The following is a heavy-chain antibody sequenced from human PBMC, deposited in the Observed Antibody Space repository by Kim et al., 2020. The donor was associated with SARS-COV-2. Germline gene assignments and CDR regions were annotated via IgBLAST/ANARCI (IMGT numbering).Heavy chain of an antibody. CDR3: AKGRDGYPIDY. CDR2: K. D-gene: IGHD5-12*01. Sequence: KSHGDSVKGRFTISRDKSKNTLYLQMNGLRAEDTAVYYCAKGRDGYPIDYWGQGTLVTVSS. J-gene: IGHJ4*02. V-gene: IGHV3-33*03.